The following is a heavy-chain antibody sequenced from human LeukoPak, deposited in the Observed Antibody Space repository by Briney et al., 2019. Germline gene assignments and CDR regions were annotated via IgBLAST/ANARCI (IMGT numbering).Heavy chain of an antibody. CDR1: GYTFTSYY. CDR2: INPNAGTT. V-gene: IGHV1-46*01. D-gene: IGHD3-9*01. Sequence: GASVEVSCKASGYTFTSYYMHWVRQAPGQGLEWMGIINPNAGTTSYAQKFQGRVTVTRDTSTSTVYMELSSLRSEVTAVYYCARDLSGGKLRYFDWLPPDYWGQGTLVTVSS. J-gene: IGHJ4*02. CDR3: ARDLSGGKLRYFDWLPPDY.